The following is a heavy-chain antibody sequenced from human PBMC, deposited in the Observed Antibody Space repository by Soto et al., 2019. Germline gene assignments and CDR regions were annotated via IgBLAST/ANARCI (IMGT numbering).Heavy chain of an antibody. CDR2: INPRNGST. J-gene: IGHJ2*01. CDR1: GYSFTNYC. D-gene: IGHD2-15*01. Sequence: QVQLVQSGADVKKPGASVKVSCKAAGYSFTNYCLYWVRQGPGQGLEWMGMINPRNGSTGYAQKFQDRVTLTRDTSTTTVYMELSTLISDDTAVYYCARDGGLLTACWHYDHWGPGTLVTVSS. CDR3: ARDGGLLTACWHYDH. V-gene: IGHV1-46*01.